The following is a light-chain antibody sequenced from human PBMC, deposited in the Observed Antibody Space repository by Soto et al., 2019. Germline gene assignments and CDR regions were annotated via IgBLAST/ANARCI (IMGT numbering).Light chain of an antibody. CDR3: QQSYSTPRT. J-gene: IGKJ1*01. Sequence: DIQMTQSPSSLSASVGDRVTITCRASQTINTYLNWYQQKPEKAPNLLIYAASTLQSGVPSRFNGSGSGTDFTLTISCLQPEDFVTYYCQQSYSTPRTFGQGTKVEIK. V-gene: IGKV1-39*01. CDR1: QTINTY. CDR2: AAS.